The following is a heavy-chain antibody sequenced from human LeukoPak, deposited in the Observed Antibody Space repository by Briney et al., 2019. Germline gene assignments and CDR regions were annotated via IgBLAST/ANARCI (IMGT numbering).Heavy chain of an antibody. D-gene: IGHD6-6*01. CDR3: ARDRGAARHFDY. CDR2: ISSSSSYI. CDR1: GFTFSSYS. V-gene: IGHV3-21*01. Sequence: GGSLRLSCAASGFTFSSYSMNWVRQAPGKGLEWVSSISSSSSYIYYADSVKGRFTISRDNAKNSLYLQMNSLRAEDTAVYYCARDRGAARHFDYWGQGTLVTVSS. J-gene: IGHJ4*02.